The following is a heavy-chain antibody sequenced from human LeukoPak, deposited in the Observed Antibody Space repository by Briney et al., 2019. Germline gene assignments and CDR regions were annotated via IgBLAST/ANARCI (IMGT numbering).Heavy chain of an antibody. D-gene: IGHD3-10*01. CDR2: IRLGGGLT. J-gene: IGHJ2*01. CDR3: ARKITMVRGPLIKGYFDL. CDR1: GFTFMNYV. Sequence: GGSLRLSCSGSGFTFMNYVMAWVRQAPGKGVEWVSSIRLGGGLTHSADPVKGRFIISRDMNTLFLQMNNLRPEDTAMYYCARKITMVRGPLIKGYFDLWGRGTLVSVSS. V-gene: IGHV3-23*01.